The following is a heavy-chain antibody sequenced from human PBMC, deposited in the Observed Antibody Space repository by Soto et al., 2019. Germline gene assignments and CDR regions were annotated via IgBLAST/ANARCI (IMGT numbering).Heavy chain of an antibody. CDR3: ARSLRGIIIEFDD. CDR1: GFTFSSYS. Sequence: GGSLGLSCAASGFTFSSYSMNWVRQAPGKGLEWVSSISSSGSYISYADSVKGRFTISRDNSKNSLYLQINSLRAEDTAVYYCARSLRGIIIEFDDWGQGTQVTSPQ. CDR2: ISSSGSYI. V-gene: IGHV3-21*04. J-gene: IGHJ4*02. D-gene: IGHD3-10*01.